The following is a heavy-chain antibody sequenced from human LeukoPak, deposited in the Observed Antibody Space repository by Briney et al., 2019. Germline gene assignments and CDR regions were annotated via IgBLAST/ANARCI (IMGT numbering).Heavy chain of an antibody. CDR1: GGSISSGSDY. J-gene: IGHJ4*02. CDR3: EKDGSRASC. CDR2: IYTSGST. Sequence: SETLSLTCTVSGGSISSGSDYWSCIRQPAGEGLEWIGRIYTSGSTNYNPSLKSRVTISVDTSKNKFSLKMSSVTAADTAVYYCEKDGSRASCWSQGTL. D-gene: IGHD3-10*01. V-gene: IGHV4-61*02.